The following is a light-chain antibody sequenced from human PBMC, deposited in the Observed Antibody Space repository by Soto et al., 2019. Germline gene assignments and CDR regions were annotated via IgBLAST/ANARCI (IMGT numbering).Light chain of an antibody. Sequence: EIVLTQSPGTLSLSPGEGATLSCRASQSVTGTNLAWYQQRAGQAPRLLIYDAVRRATGIPDRFSDSGSGTDFTLTISRLEPEDFAVYFCHQYGSSLGTFGQGTKVEI. CDR1: QSVTGTN. CDR2: DAV. CDR3: HQYGSSLGT. V-gene: IGKV3-20*01. J-gene: IGKJ2*01.